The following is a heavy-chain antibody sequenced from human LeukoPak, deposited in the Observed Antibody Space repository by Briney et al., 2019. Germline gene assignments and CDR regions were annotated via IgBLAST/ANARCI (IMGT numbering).Heavy chain of an antibody. Sequence: ASVKVSCKASGYTFIGYYMHWVRQAPGQGLEWMGWINPNSGGTNYAQKFQGWVTMTRDTSISTAYMELSRLRSDDTAVYYCARENTYGLNYGMDVWGQGTTVTVSS. CDR2: INPNSGGT. D-gene: IGHD5-18*01. CDR3: ARENTYGLNYGMDV. CDR1: GYTFIGYY. J-gene: IGHJ6*02. V-gene: IGHV1-2*04.